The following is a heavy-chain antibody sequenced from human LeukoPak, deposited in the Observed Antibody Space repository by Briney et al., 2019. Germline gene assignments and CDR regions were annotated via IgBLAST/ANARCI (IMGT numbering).Heavy chain of an antibody. D-gene: IGHD3-10*01. V-gene: IGHV3-23*01. CDR1: GLTFSSSV. J-gene: IGHJ6*03. Sequence: PGRSLRLSSAASGLTFSSSVMSWVRQAPGKGLEWVSAISGGGEATYFADSVMGRFTISRDNFRSTLSLQMNSLRAEDTAIYYCAKGSTDYYMDVWGKGTTVTVSS. CDR3: AKGSTDYYMDV. CDR2: ISGGGEAT.